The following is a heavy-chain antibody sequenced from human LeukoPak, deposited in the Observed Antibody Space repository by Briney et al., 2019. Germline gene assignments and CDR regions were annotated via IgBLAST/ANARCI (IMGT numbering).Heavy chain of an antibody. CDR1: GVSLSTSGVG. D-gene: IGHD6-13*01. CDR2: IYWDDDK. Sequence: SGPTLVKPTQTLTLTFTLSGVSLSTSGVGVGWIRQPPGKAPEWLALIYWDDDKRYSPSLNSRLTITRDTSKNQVVLTMTNMVPVDTATYYCARQQLANNFDYWGQGTLVTVSS. J-gene: IGHJ4*02. V-gene: IGHV2-5*02. CDR3: ARQQLANNFDY.